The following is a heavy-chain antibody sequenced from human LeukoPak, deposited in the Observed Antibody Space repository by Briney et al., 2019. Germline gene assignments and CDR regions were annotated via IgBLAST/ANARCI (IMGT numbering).Heavy chain of an antibody. CDR2: ISTSNGDT. V-gene: IGHV1-18*01. J-gene: IGHJ4*02. D-gene: IGHD6-19*01. CDR3: ARSASGWAPFDY. Sequence: ASVKVSCKASGYTFSTYGISWVRQAPGQGLEWMGWISTSNGDTKYAQKLQGRVTMTTDTSTSTAYMELSRLTSDDTAVYYCARSASGWAPFDYWGQGTLVTVSS. CDR1: GYTFSTYG.